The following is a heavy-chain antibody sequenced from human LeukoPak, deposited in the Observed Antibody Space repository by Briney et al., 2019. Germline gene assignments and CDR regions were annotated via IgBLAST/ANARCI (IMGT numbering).Heavy chain of an antibody. J-gene: IGHJ4*02. CDR2: ISSNGGST. CDR3: ARDLCSSTSCSYFDY. D-gene: IGHD2-2*01. Sequence: GGPLRLSCAASGFTFSSYAMHWVRQAPGKGLEYVSAISSNGGSTYYANSVKGRFTISRDNSKNTLYLQMGSLRAEDMAVYYCARDLCSSTSCSYFDYWGQGTLVTVSS. CDR1: GFTFSSYA. V-gene: IGHV3-64*01.